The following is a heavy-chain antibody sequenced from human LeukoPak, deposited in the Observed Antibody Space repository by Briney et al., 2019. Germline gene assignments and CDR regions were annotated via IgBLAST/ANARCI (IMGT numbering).Heavy chain of an antibody. V-gene: IGHV4-59*12. CDR3: TRENAAFSPFGY. CDR2: IYYSGST. J-gene: IGHJ4*02. D-gene: IGHD6-25*01. Sequence: SETLSLTCTVSGGSISSYYWSWIRQPPGKGLEWIGDIYYSGSTNYNPSLKSRVTISVDTSNNQFSLKLSSVTAADTAVYYCTRENAAFSPFGYWGQGTLVTV. CDR1: GGSISSYY.